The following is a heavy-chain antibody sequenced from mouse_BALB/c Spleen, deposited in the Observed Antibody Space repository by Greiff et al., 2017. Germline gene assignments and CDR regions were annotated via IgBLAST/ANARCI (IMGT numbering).Heavy chain of an antibody. CDR3: ARGITTSFLDY. J-gene: IGHJ2*01. V-gene: IGHV5-17*02. CDR2: ISSGSSTI. Sequence: EVKLVESGGGLVQPGGSRKLSCAASGFTFSSFGMHWVRQAPEKGLEWVAYISSGSSTIYYADTVKGRFTISRDNPKNTLFLQMTSLRSEDTAMYYCARGITTSFLDYWGQGTTLTVSS. D-gene: IGHD1-1*01. CDR1: GFTFSSFG.